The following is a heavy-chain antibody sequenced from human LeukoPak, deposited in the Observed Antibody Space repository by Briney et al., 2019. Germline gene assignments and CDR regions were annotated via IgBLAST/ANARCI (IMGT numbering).Heavy chain of an antibody. CDR2: ISAYNGNT. CDR3: ARDKRVSYYYYGMDV. D-gene: IGHD3-10*01. J-gene: IGHJ6*02. V-gene: IGHV1-18*01. CDR1: GYTFTSYG. Sequence: ASVKVSCKASGYTFTSYGISWVRQAPGQGLEWMGWISAYNGNTNYAQKLQGRVTMTTDTSTSTAYMELRSLRSDDTAVYYCARDKRVSYYYYGMDVWGQGTTVTVSS.